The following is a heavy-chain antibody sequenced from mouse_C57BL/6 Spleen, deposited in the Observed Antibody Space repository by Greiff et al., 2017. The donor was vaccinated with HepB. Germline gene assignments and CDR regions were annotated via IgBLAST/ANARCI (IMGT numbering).Heavy chain of an antibody. Sequence: EVQLQQSGPELVKPGASVKIPCKASGYTFTDYNMDWVKQSHGKSLEWIGDINPNNGGTIYNQKFKGKATLTVDKSSSTAYMELRSLTSEDTAVYYCARSKTSRQLRLHYAMDYWGQGTSVTVSS. CDR3: ARSKTSRQLRLHYAMDY. J-gene: IGHJ4*01. CDR1: GYTFTDYN. CDR2: INPNNGGT. D-gene: IGHD3-2*02. V-gene: IGHV1-18*01.